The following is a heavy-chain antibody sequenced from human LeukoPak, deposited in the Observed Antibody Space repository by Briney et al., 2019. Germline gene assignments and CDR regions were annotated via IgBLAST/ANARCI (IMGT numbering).Heavy chain of an antibody. CDR3: AKDRGIPQYYFDY. V-gene: IGHV3-33*06. J-gene: IGHJ4*02. Sequence: GRSLRLSCAASGFTFSSYGMHWVRQAPGKGLEWVAVIWYDGSNKYYAGSVKGRFTISRDNSKNTLYLQMNSLRAEDTAVYYCAKDRGIPQYYFDYWGQGTLVTVSS. D-gene: IGHD3-10*01. CDR2: IWYDGSNK. CDR1: GFTFSSYG.